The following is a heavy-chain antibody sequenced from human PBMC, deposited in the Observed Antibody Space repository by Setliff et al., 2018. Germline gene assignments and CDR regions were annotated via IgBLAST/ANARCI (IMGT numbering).Heavy chain of an antibody. CDR3: AKDPSFTDYGDYPSLWFDP. V-gene: IGHV4-61*09. Sequence: PWETLSLTCTVSGGSISRGSYYWSWIRQPAGKGLEWIGHIYTSGSTSYNPSLKSRVTISVDTSKNQFSLKLSSVTAEDTAVYSCAKDPSFTDYGDYPSLWFDPWGQGTLVTVSS. D-gene: IGHD4-17*01. CDR2: IYTSGST. J-gene: IGHJ5*02. CDR1: GGSISRGSYY.